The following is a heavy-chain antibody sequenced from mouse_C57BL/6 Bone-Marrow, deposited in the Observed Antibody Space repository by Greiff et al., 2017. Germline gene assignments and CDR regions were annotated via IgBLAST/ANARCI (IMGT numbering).Heavy chain of an antibody. CDR2: INPSTGGT. CDR3: ARDGYYWYFDV. D-gene: IGHD2-3*01. V-gene: IGHV1-42*01. Sequence: VQLKESGPELVKPGASVKISCKASGYSFTGYYMNWVKQSPEKSLEWIGEINPSTGGTTYNQKFKAKATLTVDQSSSTAYMQLKSLTSEDSAVYYCARDGYYWYFDVWGTGTTVTVSS. J-gene: IGHJ1*03. CDR1: GYSFTGYY.